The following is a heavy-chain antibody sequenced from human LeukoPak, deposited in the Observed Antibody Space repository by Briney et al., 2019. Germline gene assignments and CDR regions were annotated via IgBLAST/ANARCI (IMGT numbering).Heavy chain of an antibody. V-gene: IGHV4-34*01. CDR3: ARHGVATWFDP. J-gene: IGHJ5*02. CDR1: GGSFTDYY. CDR2: INHSGTS. Sequence: PSETLSLTCAVYGGSFTDYYWSWIRQPPGKGLEWIAEINHSGTSNYSPSLKSRVTISVDTSKNQLSLKLNSVTAADTAVYYCARHGVATWFDPWGQGTLVTVSS. D-gene: IGHD3-10*01.